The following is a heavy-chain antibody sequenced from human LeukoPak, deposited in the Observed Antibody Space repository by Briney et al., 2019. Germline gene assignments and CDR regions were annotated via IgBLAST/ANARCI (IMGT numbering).Heavy chain of an antibody. Sequence: SETLSLTCTVSGGSISSSSYYWGWIRQPPGKGLEWIGSIYYSGSTYYNPSLKSRVTISVDTSKNQFSLKLSSVTAADTAVYYCARDLGDWYYFDYWGQGTLVTVSS. V-gene: IGHV4-39*07. CDR3: ARDLGDWYYFDY. J-gene: IGHJ4*02. D-gene: IGHD2-21*02. CDR2: IYYSGST. CDR1: GGSISSSSYY.